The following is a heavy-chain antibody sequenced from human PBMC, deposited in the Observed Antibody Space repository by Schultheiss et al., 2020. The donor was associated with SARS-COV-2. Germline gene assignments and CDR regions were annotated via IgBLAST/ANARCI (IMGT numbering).Heavy chain of an antibody. CDR2: IYPGDSDT. CDR3: ASTQDPYSTPFDY. CDR1: GYSFTSYW. D-gene: IGHD6-13*01. J-gene: IGHJ4*02. Sequence: GESLKISCKGSGYSFTSYWIGWVRQMPGKGLEWMGIIYPGDSDTRYSPSFQGQVTISADKSISTAYLQWSSLKASDTAMYYCASTQDPYSTPFDYWGQGTLVTVSS. V-gene: IGHV5-51*01.